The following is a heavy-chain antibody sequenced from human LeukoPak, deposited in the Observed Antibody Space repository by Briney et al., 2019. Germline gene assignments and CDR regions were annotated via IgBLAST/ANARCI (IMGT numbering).Heavy chain of an antibody. J-gene: IGHJ4*02. CDR1: GFNFSNNL. D-gene: IGHD6-19*01. Sequence: GGSLRLSCAASGFNFSNNLLHWVRQAPGKGLEWVAVSSFNGVHKFYADSVKGRFVISGDNSKNTLYLQMNSLRPEDTGTYYCARVGNDSGWHDALGYFDSWGQGVLVTVSS. CDR3: ARVGNDSGWHDALGYFDS. V-gene: IGHV3-30*09. CDR2: SSFNGVHK.